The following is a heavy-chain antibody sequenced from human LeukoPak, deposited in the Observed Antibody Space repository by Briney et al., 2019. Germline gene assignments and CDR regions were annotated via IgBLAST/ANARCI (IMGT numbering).Heavy chain of an antibody. Sequence: AAVKVSCKASGYTFTSYGISWVRQAPGQGREWMGWISAYNGNTNYAQKLQGRVTMTTDTSTSTAYMELRSLRSDDTAVYYCARCHDSNDAFDIWGQGTMVTVSS. CDR3: ARCHDSNDAFDI. CDR2: ISAYNGNT. V-gene: IGHV1-18*01. J-gene: IGHJ3*02. D-gene: IGHD3-22*01. CDR1: GYTFTSYG.